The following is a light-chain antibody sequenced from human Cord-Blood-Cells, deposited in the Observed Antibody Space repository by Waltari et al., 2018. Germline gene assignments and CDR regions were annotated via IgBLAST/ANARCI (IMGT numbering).Light chain of an antibody. V-gene: IGLV2-23*01. CDR2: ESS. CDR3: CSYAGSSTDWA. Sequence: QSALTQPAPVSGSPGHSVTVSCAGTSSDVGRYSLFSWFQQHPDKAPKLMISESSKRRSGVENHVAGSKSGNTASLTISGLKAEDEVEYYCCSYAGSSTDWASRGGTKLTVL. J-gene: IGLJ3*02. CDR1: SSDVGRYSL.